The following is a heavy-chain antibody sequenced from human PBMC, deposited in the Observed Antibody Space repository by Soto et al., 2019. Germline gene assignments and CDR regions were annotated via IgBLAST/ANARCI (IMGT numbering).Heavy chain of an antibody. CDR2: ISSSSYI. Sequence: GGSLRLSCAASGFTFSSYSMNWVRQAPGKGLEWVSSISSSSYIYYADSAKGRFTISRDDAKNTLYLQMNSRRGEDTAVYYCAGEVGIGATYAFDNWGQGTMVTVSS. D-gene: IGHD2-21*01. V-gene: IGHV3-21*01. CDR1: GFTFSSYS. CDR3: AGEVGIGATYAFDN. J-gene: IGHJ3*02.